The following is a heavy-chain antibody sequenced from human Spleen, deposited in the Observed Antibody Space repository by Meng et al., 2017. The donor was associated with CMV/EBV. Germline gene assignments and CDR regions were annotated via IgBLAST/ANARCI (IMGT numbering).Heavy chain of an antibody. CDR3: AKDRGSSWHGSGWFDP. CDR1: GFTFSSYA. V-gene: IGHV3-30-3*01. D-gene: IGHD6-13*01. J-gene: IGHJ5*02. CDR2: ISYDGSNK. Sequence: QVELVESGGGVVQPGRSLRLSCAASGFTFSSYAMHWVRQAPGKGLEWVAVISYDGSNKYYADSVKGRFTISRDNSKNTLYLQMNSLRAEDTALYYCAKDRGSSWHGSGWFDPWGQGTLVTVSS.